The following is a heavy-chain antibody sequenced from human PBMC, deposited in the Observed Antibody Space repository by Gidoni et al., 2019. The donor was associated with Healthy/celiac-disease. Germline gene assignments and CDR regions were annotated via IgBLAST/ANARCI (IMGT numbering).Heavy chain of an antibody. V-gene: IGHV3-48*03. D-gene: IGHD4-4*01. CDR3: ARDGNDSNYVVGYFDY. CDR2: ISSSGSTI. J-gene: IGHJ4*02. CDR1: GFTFSSYE. Sequence: EVQLVESGGGLVQPGGSLRLSCAASGFTFSSYEMNWVRQAPGKGLEWVSYISSSGSTIYDADSVKGRLTISRDNAKNSLYLQMNSLRAEDTSVYYCARDGNDSNYVVGYFDYWGQGTLVTVSA.